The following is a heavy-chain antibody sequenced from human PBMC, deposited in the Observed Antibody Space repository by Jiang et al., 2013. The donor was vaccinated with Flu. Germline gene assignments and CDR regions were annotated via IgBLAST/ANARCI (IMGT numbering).Heavy chain of an antibody. D-gene: IGHD3-22*01. CDR3: AKDLPSMIVVVITTDGLDY. CDR2: ISGSGGST. V-gene: IGHV3-23*04. CDR1: GFTFSSYA. Sequence: QLVESGGGLVQPGGSLRLSCAASGFTFSSYAMSWVRQAPGKGLEWVSAISGSGGSTYYADSVKGRFTISRDNSKNTLYLQMNSLRAEDTAVYYCAKDLPSMIVVVITTDGLDYWGQGTLVTVSS. J-gene: IGHJ4*02.